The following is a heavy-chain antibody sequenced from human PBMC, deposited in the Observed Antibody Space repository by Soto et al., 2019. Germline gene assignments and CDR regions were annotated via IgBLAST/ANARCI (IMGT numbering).Heavy chain of an antibody. CDR1: GFSLSTSGVV. CDR2: IYWNDDK. CDR3: ARMLPPTTVELNWFDP. D-gene: IGHD4-17*01. V-gene: IGHV2-5*01. J-gene: IGHJ5*02. Sequence: QITLKESGPTLVKPTQTLTLTCTFSGFSLSTSGVVVGWIRQPPGKALEWLALIYWNDDKLYSPSLKSRLTITKDTSRNQVGRTMTNMDPVDTATYYCARMLPPTTVELNWFDPWGQGILVTVSS.